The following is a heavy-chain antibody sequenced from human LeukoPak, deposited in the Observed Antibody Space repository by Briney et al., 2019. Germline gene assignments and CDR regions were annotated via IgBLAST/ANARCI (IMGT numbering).Heavy chain of an antibody. V-gene: IGHV3-21*01. CDR3: ARDGVAETTGYYFDY. J-gene: IGHJ4*02. D-gene: IGHD4-17*01. Sequence: GGSLRLSCAASGFTLSSYSMNWVRQAPGKGLEWVSSISSSSSYIYYADSVKGRFTISRDNAKNSLYLQMNSLRIEDTAVYYCARDGVAETTGYYFDYWGQETLVTVSS. CDR1: GFTLSSYS. CDR2: ISSSSSYI.